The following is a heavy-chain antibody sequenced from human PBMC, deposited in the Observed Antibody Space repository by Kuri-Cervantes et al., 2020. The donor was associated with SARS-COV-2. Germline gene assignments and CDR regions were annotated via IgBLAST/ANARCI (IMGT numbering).Heavy chain of an antibody. CDR3: ARGQQLIDY. D-gene: IGHD6-13*01. V-gene: IGHV3-11*03. CDR2: ISSSSSYT. J-gene: IGHJ4*02. Sequence: GGSLRLPCAASGFTFSDYYMSWIRQAPGKGLEWVSYISSSSSYTNYADSVKGRFTISRDNAKNSLYLQMNSLRAEDTAVYYCARGQQLIDYWGQGTLVTVSS. CDR1: GFTFSDYY.